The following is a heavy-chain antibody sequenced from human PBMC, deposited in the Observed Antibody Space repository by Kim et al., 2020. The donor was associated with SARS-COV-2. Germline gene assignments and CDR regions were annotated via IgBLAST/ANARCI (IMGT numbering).Heavy chain of an antibody. D-gene: IGHD3-10*01. CDR2: FDPEYGET. J-gene: IGHJ4*02. CDR3: ATYASGSRYFYL. V-gene: IGHV1-24*01. Sequence: ASVKVSCKVSGYPLTQISMHWVRQAPGKGLEWMGGFDPEYGETIDEQKFQGRLTMTEDTATDTGSMELRSLTSEDTVVYFCATYASGSRYFYLWGQGTLV. CDR1: GYPLTQIS.